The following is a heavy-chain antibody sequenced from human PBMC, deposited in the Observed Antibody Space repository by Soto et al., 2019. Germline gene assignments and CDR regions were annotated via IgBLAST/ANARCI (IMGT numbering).Heavy chain of an antibody. CDR2: IIPIFGTA. CDR1: GFTFSSYA. CDR3: ALRVVIPRSYYYYYGMDV. D-gene: IGHD3-3*01. Sequence: QVQLVESGGGVVQPGRSLRLSCAASGFTFSSYAISWVRQAPGQGLEWMGGIIPIFGTANYAQKFQGRVTITADESTSTAYMELSSLRSEDTAVYYCALRVVIPRSYYYYYGMDVWGQGTTVTVSS. V-gene: IGHV1-69*01. J-gene: IGHJ6*02.